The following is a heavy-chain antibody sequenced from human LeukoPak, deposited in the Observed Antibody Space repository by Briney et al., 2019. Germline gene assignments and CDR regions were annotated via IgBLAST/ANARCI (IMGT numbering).Heavy chain of an antibody. V-gene: IGHV3-7*05. CDR3: ARDSGIYSYGY. Sequence: PGGSLRLSCAASKFTFSSFAMSWVRQAPGKGLEWVANIKQDGSEKYYVDSVKGRFTISRDNAKNSLYLQMNSLRAEDTAVYYCARDSGIYSYGYWGQGTLVTVSS. D-gene: IGHD5-18*01. CDR1: KFTFSSFA. CDR2: IKQDGSEK. J-gene: IGHJ4*02.